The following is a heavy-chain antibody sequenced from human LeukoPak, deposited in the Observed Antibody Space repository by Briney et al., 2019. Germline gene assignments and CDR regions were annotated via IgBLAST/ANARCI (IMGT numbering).Heavy chain of an antibody. CDR2: IIPIFGTA. J-gene: IGHJ4*02. CDR1: GGTLSSYA. CDR3: ASDSSGYYRYFDY. V-gene: IGHV1-69*01. Sequence: ASVKVSCKASGGTLSSYAISWVRQAPGQGLEWMGGIIPIFGTANYAQKFQGRVTITADESTSTAYMELSSLRSEDTAVYYCASDSSGYYRYFDYWGQGTLVTVSS. D-gene: IGHD3-22*01.